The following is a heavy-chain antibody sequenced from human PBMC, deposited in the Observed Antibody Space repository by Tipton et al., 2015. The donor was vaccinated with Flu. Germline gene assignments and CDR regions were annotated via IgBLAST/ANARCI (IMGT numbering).Heavy chain of an antibody. D-gene: IGHD3-10*01. V-gene: IGHV4-4*07. Sequence: LRLSCTVSGGSMSSFYWSWIRKPAGKGLEWMGRMYAGGNTKYNPSLKSRVTMSVDTSKNQFSLRLTSVTAADTAVYYCAGGSGSGTEMTFYVWGPGTVVTVSS. CDR1: GGSMSSFY. CDR2: MYAGGNT. CDR3: AGGSGSGTEMTFYV. J-gene: IGHJ4*02.